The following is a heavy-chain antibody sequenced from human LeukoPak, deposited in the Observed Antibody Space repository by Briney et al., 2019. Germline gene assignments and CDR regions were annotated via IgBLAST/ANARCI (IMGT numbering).Heavy chain of an antibody. J-gene: IGHJ4*02. CDR1: GFTFSKYW. Sequence: PGGSLRLPCAASGFTFSKYWMLWVRQAPGKGLESVSRINTDGTVTTYADSVKGRFTVPRDNADNTMFLQMNSVRDEDTAVYYCATKQWLAPPPDSWGQGTPVTVSS. D-gene: IGHD6-19*01. CDR3: ATKQWLAPPPDS. CDR2: INTDGTVT. V-gene: IGHV3-74*01.